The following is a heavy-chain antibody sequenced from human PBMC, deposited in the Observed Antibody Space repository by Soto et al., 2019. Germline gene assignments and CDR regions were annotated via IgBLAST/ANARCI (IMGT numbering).Heavy chain of an antibody. Sequence: EVQLLESGGGLVQPGGSLRLSCADSAFTFNNYAVTWVRQAPGKGLEWVSAISGGGDTTSYADSVKGRFTVSRDGSKNTLYLQMSSRRAEDTALYYCAKGRGGSGSLTPRVDFWGQGTLVTVSS. V-gene: IGHV3-23*01. CDR2: ISGGGDTT. CDR3: AKGRGGSGSLTPRVDF. CDR1: AFTFNNYA. J-gene: IGHJ4*02. D-gene: IGHD3-10*01.